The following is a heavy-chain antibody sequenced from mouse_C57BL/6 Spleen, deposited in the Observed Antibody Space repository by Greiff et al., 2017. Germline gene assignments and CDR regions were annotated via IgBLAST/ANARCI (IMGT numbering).Heavy chain of an antibody. J-gene: IGHJ2*01. CDR1: GFTFSSYA. CDR2: ISDGGSYT. CDR3: ASDRAGTVLDY. Sequence: EVKLMESGGGLVKPGGSLKLSCAASGFTFSSYAMSWVRQTPEKRLEWVATISDGGSYTYYPDNVKGRFTISRDNAKNNLYLQMSHLKAEDTAMYYCASDRAGTVLDYWGQGTTLTVSS. V-gene: IGHV5-4*03. D-gene: IGHD3-3*01.